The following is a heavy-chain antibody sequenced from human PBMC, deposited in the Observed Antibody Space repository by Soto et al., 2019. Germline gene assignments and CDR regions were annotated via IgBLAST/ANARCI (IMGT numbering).Heavy chain of an antibody. CDR2: ISYDGSNK. Sequence: QVQLVESGGGVVQPGRSLRLSCAASGFTFSSYGMHWVRQAPGKGLEWVAVISYDGSNKYYADSVKGRFTISRDNSKNTLYLQMNSLGAEDTAVYYCAKAGGTSGYESGYWGQGTLVTVSS. CDR3: AKAGGTSGYESGY. V-gene: IGHV3-30*18. J-gene: IGHJ4*02. D-gene: IGHD5-12*01. CDR1: GFTFSSYG.